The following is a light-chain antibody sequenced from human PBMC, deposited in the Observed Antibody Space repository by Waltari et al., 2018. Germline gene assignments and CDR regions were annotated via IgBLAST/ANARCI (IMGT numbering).Light chain of an antibody. CDR2: DTS. Sequence: VLTQSPGTLSLSPGERATLSCRASPSVRGNYLAWYQQKPGQSPRLRIYDTSTRATGIPDRFRCSGSGTDFTLTINRLEPEDFAVYFCQQYSASPHVTFGQGTRLEIK. J-gene: IGKJ5*01. CDR1: PSVRGNY. V-gene: IGKV3-20*01. CDR3: QQYSASPHVT.